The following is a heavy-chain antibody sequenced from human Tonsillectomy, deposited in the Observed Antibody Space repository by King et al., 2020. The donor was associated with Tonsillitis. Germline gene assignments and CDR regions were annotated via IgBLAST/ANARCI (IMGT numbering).Heavy chain of an antibody. J-gene: IGHJ4*02. CDR2: IYSGGST. D-gene: IGHD3-22*01. Sequence: VQLVESGVGLVQPGGSLRLSCAASGFTVSSNYMSWVRQALGRGLEWVSVIYSGGSTFYADSVKGRFTISRHNSKNTLYLQMNSLRAEDTAVYYCARGRYYDSSGYYYEDFWGQGTLVTVSS. V-gene: IGHV3-53*04. CDR3: ARGRYYDSSGYYYEDF. CDR1: GFTVSSNY.